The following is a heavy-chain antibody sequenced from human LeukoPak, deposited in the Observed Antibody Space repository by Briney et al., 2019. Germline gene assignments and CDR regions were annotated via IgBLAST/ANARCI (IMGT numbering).Heavy chain of an antibody. CDR2: IYPGDSDT. V-gene: IGHV5-51*01. CDR1: GYRFTTYW. J-gene: IGHJ4*02. D-gene: IGHD4-11*01. Sequence: GESLKISCKASGYRFTTYWVGWVRQMPGKGLEWMGIIYPGDSDTRYSPSFQGQVTISADKSITTAYLQWSSLKASGTAMYYCARQGPTVTWDYWGQGTLVTVSS. CDR3: ARQGPTVTWDY.